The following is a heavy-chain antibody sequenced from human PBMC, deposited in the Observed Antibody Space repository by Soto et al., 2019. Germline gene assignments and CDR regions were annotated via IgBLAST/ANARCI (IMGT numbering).Heavy chain of an antibody. CDR2: INHSGST. D-gene: IGHD5-12*01. CDR1: GGSFSGYY. V-gene: IGHV4-34*01. J-gene: IGHJ4*02. CDR3: ARGYSAYVFFDY. Sequence: SETLSLTCAVYGGSFSGYYWTWIRQPPGTGLEWIGEINHSGSTNYNPSLKSRVTISVDTSKNQFSLKLTSVTAADTAVYYCARGYSAYVFFDYWGQGTLVTVSS.